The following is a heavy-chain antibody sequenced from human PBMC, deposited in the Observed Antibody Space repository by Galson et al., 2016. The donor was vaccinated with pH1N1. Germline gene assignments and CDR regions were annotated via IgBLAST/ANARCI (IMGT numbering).Heavy chain of an antibody. D-gene: IGHD4-17*01. CDR3: ARADYGDYVGYFDY. Sequence: SVKVSCKASGNTFTTYQMHWVRQAPGQGLEWIGIQKFQGRVTMTRDTSTSPVYMELSSLRSEDTAVYYCARADYGDYVGYFDYWGQGTLVTVSS. J-gene: IGHJ4*02. V-gene: IGHV1-46*01. CDR1: GNTFTTYQ.